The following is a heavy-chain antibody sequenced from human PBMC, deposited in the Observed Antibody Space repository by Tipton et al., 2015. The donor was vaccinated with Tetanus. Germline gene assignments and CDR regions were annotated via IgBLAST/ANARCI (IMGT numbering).Heavy chain of an antibody. V-gene: IGHV3-30*03. D-gene: IGHD1-26*01. CDR3: ARDRGYSNSRLGSFYYGMDV. CDR2: TSYDGSDK. Sequence: AVSGFLFRSHGMHWVRQAPGSGLEWVAATSYDGSDKFYVDSVKGRFTISRDNSKNTLYLQMNSLRPDDTAIYFCARDRGYSNSRLGSFYYGMDVWGQGTTVTVSS. J-gene: IGHJ6*02. CDR1: GFLFRSHG.